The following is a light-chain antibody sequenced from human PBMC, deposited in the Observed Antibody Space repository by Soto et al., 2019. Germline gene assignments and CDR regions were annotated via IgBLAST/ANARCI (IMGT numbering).Light chain of an antibody. J-gene: IGKJ1*01. Sequence: VMTQSPATLSVSPGERVTLSCRSSQSVADNLAWFQQKPGQGPRLLIYGASTRATGIPARFSGSGSETDFTLTITNLEPDDFATYYCHHYNSYFLWTFGQGTKVDIK. CDR2: GAS. CDR1: QSVADN. V-gene: IGKV3-15*01. CDR3: HHYNSYFLWT.